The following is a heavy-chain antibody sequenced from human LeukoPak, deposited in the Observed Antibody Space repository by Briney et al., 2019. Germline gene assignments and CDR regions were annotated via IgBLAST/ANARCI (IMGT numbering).Heavy chain of an antibody. J-gene: IGHJ5*02. V-gene: IGHV3-21*04. CDR1: GFTFSSYS. D-gene: IGHD4-17*01. Sequence: GGSLRLSCAASGFTFSSYSMNWVRQAPGKGLEWVSSISSSSSYIYYADSVKGRFTISRDNSKNTLFLQMNGLRADDTAVYYCAKALTTLTTVWDLWGQGTLVSVSS. CDR3: AKALTTLTTVWDL. CDR2: ISSSSSYI.